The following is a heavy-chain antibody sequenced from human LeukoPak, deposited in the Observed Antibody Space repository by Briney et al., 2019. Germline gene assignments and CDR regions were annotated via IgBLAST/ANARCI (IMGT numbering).Heavy chain of an antibody. CDR2: MYLSGTT. CDR3: ARKGHYNFDY. Sequence: PSGTLSLTCTVSGDSINSLDLWSWVRQPPGKGLEWIGEMYLSGTTHSNPSVKSRVTISIDKSKNQFFLNLSSVTAADTAVYYCARKGHYNFDYWGQGTLVTVSS. D-gene: IGHD3-22*01. CDR1: GDSINSLDL. J-gene: IGHJ4*02. V-gene: IGHV4-4*02.